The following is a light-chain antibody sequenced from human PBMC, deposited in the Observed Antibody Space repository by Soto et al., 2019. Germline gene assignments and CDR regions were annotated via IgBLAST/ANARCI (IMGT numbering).Light chain of an antibody. V-gene: IGLV2-14*03. J-gene: IGLJ1*01. CDR3: SSYTRSSTRV. Sequence: SLLAQPASLSGSPGQSITISCPGNSSDVGGYNYVSWYQHHPGNAPKLLIYDVSTRPSGVSNRFSGSKSGNTASLTISGLQAEDEADYYCSSYTRSSTRVFGTGTKVTVL. CDR1: SSDVGGYNY. CDR2: DVS.